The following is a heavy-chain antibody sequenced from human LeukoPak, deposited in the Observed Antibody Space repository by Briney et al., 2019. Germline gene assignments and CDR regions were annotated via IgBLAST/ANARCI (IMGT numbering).Heavy chain of an antibody. CDR1: GFTFDDYA. CDR3: AKDKIAAAGTKGGYFDY. V-gene: IGHV3-43D*03. J-gene: IGHJ4*02. CDR2: ISWDGGST. D-gene: IGHD6-13*01. Sequence: PGGSLRLSCAASGFTFDDYAIHWVRQAPGKGLEWVSLISWDGGSTYYADSVKGRFTISRDNSKNSLYLQMNSLRAEDTALYYCAKDKIAAAGTKGGYFDYWGQGTLVTVSS.